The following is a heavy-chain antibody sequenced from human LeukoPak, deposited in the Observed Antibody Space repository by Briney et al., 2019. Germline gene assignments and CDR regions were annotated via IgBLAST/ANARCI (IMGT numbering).Heavy chain of an antibody. CDR1: GFTFSSYW. V-gene: IGHV3-7*01. J-gene: IGHJ4*02. Sequence: PGGSLTLSCAASGFTFSSYWMSWVRQAPGKGREWVANIKQDGSEKYYVDSVKGRFTISRDKAKNSLYLQMNSLRDERTAVYYCARCYGDYFFDYWGQGTLVTVSS. CDR2: IKQDGSEK. D-gene: IGHD4-17*01. CDR3: ARCYGDYFFDY.